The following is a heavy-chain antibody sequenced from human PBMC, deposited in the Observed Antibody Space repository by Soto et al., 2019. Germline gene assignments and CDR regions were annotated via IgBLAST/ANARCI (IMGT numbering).Heavy chain of an antibody. CDR2: IYYSGTT. J-gene: IGHJ4*02. D-gene: IGHD3-22*01. Sequence: PSETLSLTCTVSGGSISDDTYYWGWIRQPPGKGLEWIGSIYYSGTTYYNPSLKSRVTISVDTSKNQFSLTLSSVTAADTAVYYCARHKDYYDSSGSRSNIPFDYWGQGTLVTVSS. V-gene: IGHV4-39*01. CDR1: GGSISDDTYY. CDR3: ARHKDYYDSSGSRSNIPFDY.